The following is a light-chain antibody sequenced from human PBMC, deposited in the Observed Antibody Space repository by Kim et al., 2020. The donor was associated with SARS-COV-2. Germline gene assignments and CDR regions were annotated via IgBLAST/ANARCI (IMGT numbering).Light chain of an antibody. V-gene: IGKV3-20*01. Sequence: SPGDEATLSCKSSQSLSSSFLAWYQQKPGQAPRLLIFDVSHRASGIPDRFSGSGSGTDFTLTISRLEPEDFSVYYCQQYSTSPWTFGQGTKVDIK. CDR1: QSLSSSF. J-gene: IGKJ1*01. CDR3: QQYSTSPWT. CDR2: DVS.